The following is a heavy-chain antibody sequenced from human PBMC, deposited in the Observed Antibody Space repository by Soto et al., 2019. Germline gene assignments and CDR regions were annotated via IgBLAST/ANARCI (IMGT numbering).Heavy chain of an antibody. V-gene: IGHV3-30-3*01. CDR3: ARDGRVRVEMATTLDY. CDR2: ISYDGSNK. CDR1: GFTFSSYA. Sequence: QVQLVESGGGVVQPGRSLRLSCAASGFTFSSYAMHWVRQAPGKGLEWVAVISYDGSNKYYADSVKGRFTISRDNSKNTLYLQMNSLRAEDTAVYYCARDGRVRVEMATTLDYWGQGTLVTVSS. J-gene: IGHJ4*02. D-gene: IGHD5-12*01.